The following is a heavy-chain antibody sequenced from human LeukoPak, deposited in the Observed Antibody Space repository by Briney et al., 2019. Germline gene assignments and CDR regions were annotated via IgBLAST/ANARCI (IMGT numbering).Heavy chain of an antibody. D-gene: IGHD5-12*01. CDR1: GGTFDSHA. V-gene: IGHV1-69*01. CDR3: ARGLGFPPAAPTFGH. CDR2: IIPMFGTP. J-gene: IGHJ4*02. Sequence: GASVKVSCKASGGTFDSHAFSWVRQAPGQRLEWMGGIIPMFGTPKYAQKFQGRVAISADESNRTAYMALTSLTSDDTAVYFCARGLGFPPAAPTFGHWGQGTLVTVSS.